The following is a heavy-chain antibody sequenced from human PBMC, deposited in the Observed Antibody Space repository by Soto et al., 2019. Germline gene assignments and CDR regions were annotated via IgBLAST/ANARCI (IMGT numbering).Heavy chain of an antibody. J-gene: IGHJ6*02. CDR3: ARDTAATYYYYGMDV. V-gene: IGHV3-30-3*01. D-gene: IGHD2-15*01. Sequence: PGGSLRLSCAASGFTFSSYAMHWVRQAPGKGLEWVAVISYDGSNKYYADSVKGRFTISRDNSKNTLYPQMNSLRAEDTAVYYCARDTAATYYYYGMDVWGQGTTVTVSS. CDR2: ISYDGSNK. CDR1: GFTFSSYA.